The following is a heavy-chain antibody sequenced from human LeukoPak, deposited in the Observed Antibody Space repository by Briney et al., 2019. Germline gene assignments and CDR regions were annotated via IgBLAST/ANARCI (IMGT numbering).Heavy chain of an antibody. CDR2: SYPCDSDT. CDR3: ASSNYDSSGYPDY. D-gene: IGHD3-22*01. V-gene: IGHV5-51*01. CDR1: GYSFTSYW. Sequence: GESLKISCKGSGYSFTSYWIGWVRQMPGKGLEWMGISYPCDSDTRYSPSFQGQITISADKSISTAYLQWSSLKASDTAMYYCASSNYDSSGYPDYWGQGTLVTVSS. J-gene: IGHJ4*02.